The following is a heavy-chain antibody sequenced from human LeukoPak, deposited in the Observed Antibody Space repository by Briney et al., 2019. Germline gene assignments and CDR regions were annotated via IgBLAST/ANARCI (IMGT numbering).Heavy chain of an antibody. CDR1: GFTFSRYW. V-gene: IGHV3-74*01. D-gene: IGHD4-17*01. Sequence: GGSLRLSCAASGFTFSRYWMHWVRHAPGKGLVWVSRINNDGSHTYYADSVKGRFTISRDNAKNTLYLQMDGLRAEDTALYYCARYGTDPFDIWGQGTLVTVSS. J-gene: IGHJ3*02. CDR3: ARYGTDPFDI. CDR2: INNDGSHT.